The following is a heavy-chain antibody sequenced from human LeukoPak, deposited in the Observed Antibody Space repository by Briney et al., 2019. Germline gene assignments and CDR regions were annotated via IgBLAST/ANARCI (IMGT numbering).Heavy chain of an antibody. CDR1: GGSFSGYY. CDR2: INHSGST. CDR3: ARHARMYSSGWYAN. Sequence: SETLSLTCAVYGGSFSGYYWSWIRQPPGKGLEWIGEINHSGSTNYNPSLKSRVTISVDTSKNQFSLKLSSVTAADTAVYYCARHARMYSSGWYANWGQGTLVTVSS. J-gene: IGHJ4*02. V-gene: IGHV4-34*01. D-gene: IGHD6-19*01.